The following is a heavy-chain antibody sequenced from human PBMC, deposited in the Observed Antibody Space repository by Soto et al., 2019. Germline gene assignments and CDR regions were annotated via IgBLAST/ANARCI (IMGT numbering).Heavy chain of an antibody. CDR2: VYFSGRT. CDR1: GDSVSSGDYY. J-gene: IGHJ5*02. Sequence: SETLSLTCTVSGDSVSSGDYYWTWIRQPPGKGLEWVGHVYFSGRTNYIPSLESRVTISLDTSKNQFSLKLTSVTAADTAVYYCARVPIDTYMIYWSDPWGQGTLVTVSS. CDR3: ARVPIDTYMIYWSDP. V-gene: IGHV4-61*08. D-gene: IGHD3-16*01.